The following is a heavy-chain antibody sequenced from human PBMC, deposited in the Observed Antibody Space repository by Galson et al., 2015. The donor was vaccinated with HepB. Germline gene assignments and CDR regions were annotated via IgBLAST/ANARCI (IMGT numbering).Heavy chain of an antibody. J-gene: IGHJ4*02. V-gene: IGHV3-33*01. CDR2: IWYDGGDK. CDR1: GFTFSNYG. Sequence: SLRLSCAASGFTFSNYGMHWVRQAPGKGLEWVALIWYDGGDKFYADSVKGRFAISRDKAKNTLYLQMNSLRAEDTAVYYCTRDQAGGFDYWGQGTLVTVSS. D-gene: IGHD4-23*01. CDR3: TRDQAGGFDY.